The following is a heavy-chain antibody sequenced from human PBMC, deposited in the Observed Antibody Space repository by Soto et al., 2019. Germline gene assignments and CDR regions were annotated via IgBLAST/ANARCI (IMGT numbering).Heavy chain of an antibody. D-gene: IGHD2-15*01. CDR3: ARQAVVVAANSWFDP. J-gene: IGHJ5*02. CDR2: IYYSGST. CDR1: DGSIGGSGGY. Sequence: LETLCLTCPVADGSIGGSGGYWGWIRQPPGKGLEWIGTIYYSGSTYYNPSLKSRVTISVDTSKNQFSLKLTSVTAADTAVYYCARQAVVVAANSWFDPWGQGTLVTVSS. V-gene: IGHV4-39*01.